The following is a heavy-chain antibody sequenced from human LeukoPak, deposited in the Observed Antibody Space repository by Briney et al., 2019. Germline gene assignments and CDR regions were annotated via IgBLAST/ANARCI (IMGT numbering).Heavy chain of an antibody. CDR3: ARGLVSWNDIYFYY. V-gene: IGHV4-34*01. Sequence: PSETLSLTCAVYGGSFSGYYWSWIRQPPGKGLEWIGEINHSGSTNYNPSLKSRVTISVDTSKNQFSLKLSSVTAADTAVYYCARGLVSWNDIYFYYWGQGTLVTVSS. D-gene: IGHD1-1*01. J-gene: IGHJ4*02. CDR2: INHSGST. CDR1: GGSFSGYY.